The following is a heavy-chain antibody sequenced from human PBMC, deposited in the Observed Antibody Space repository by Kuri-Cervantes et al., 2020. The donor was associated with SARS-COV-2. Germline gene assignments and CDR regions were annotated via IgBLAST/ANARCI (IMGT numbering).Heavy chain of an antibody. D-gene: IGHD2-21*01. CDR3: ARAFCGGDCSYFDY. CDR2: IYTSGST. V-gene: IGHV4-61*02. Sequence: SCTVSGGSISSGSYYWSWIRQPAGKGLEWIGRIYTSGSTNYNPSLKSRVTISVDTSKNQFSLKLSSVTAADTAVYYCARAFCGGDCSYFDYWGQGTLVTVSS. J-gene: IGHJ4*02. CDR1: GGSISSGSYY.